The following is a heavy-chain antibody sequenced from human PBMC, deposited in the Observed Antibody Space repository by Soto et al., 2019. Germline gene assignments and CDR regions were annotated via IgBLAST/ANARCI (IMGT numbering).Heavy chain of an antibody. Sequence: EVQLVESGGGLVQPGGSLRLSCAASGFTFSSYWMSWVRQAPGKGLEWVANIKQDGSEKYYVDSVKGRFTISRDNAKNSLYLQMNSLRAEDTAVYYCARCGRYGSGYRGFDPWGQGTLVTVSS. CDR3: ARCGRYGSGYRGFDP. D-gene: IGHD3-10*01. J-gene: IGHJ5*02. CDR1: GFTFSSYW. V-gene: IGHV3-7*01. CDR2: IKQDGSEK.